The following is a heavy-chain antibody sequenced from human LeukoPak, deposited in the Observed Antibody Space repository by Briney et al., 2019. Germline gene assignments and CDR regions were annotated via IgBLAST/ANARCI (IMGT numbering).Heavy chain of an antibody. J-gene: IGHJ4*02. Sequence: SETRSPTRAVLGGSSIVNTWKGVPHTPGRGREWIGEINHSGSTKYNPSLESRVTISVDPSKNQFSLKLNSVTAADTAVYYRARGLGNLPPGGYWGQGTLVTVSS. D-gene: IGHD1-1*01. CDR3: ARGLGNLPPGGY. CDR2: INHSGST. V-gene: IGHV4-34*01. CDR1: GGSSIVNT.